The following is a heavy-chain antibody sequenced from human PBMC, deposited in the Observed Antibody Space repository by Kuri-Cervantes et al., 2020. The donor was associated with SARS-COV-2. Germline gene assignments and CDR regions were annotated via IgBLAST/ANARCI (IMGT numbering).Heavy chain of an antibody. D-gene: IGHD1-26*01. CDR3: AVIQNSGSYSTRSSYFDY. Sequence: GGPLRLSCAASGFTFSDYYMSWIRQAPGKGPEWVSYISSSSSYTNYADSVKGRFTISRDNAKNSLYLQMYSLRAEDTAVYYCAVIQNSGSYSTRSSYFDYWGQGTLVTVSS. CDR2: ISSSSSYT. V-gene: IGHV3-11*03. CDR1: GFTFSDYY. J-gene: IGHJ4*02.